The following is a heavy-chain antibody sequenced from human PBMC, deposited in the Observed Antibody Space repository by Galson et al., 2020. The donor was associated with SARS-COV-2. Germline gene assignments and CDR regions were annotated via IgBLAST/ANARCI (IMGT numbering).Heavy chain of an antibody. CDR1: GYTFTGYY. D-gene: IGHD3-10*01. J-gene: IGHJ4*02. Sequence: ASVKVSCKASGYTFTGYYMHWVRQAPGQGLEWMGRINPNSGGTNYAQKFQGRVTMTRDTSISTAYMELSRLRSDDTAVYYCARNAYYYGSGGYGLEAEEIDYWGQGTLVTVSS. CDR2: INPNSGGT. CDR3: ARNAYYYGSGGYGLEAEEIDY. V-gene: IGHV1-2*06.